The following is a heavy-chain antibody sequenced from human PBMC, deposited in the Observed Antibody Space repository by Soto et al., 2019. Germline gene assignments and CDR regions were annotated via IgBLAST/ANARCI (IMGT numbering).Heavy chain of an antibody. J-gene: IGHJ5*02. D-gene: IGHD7-27*01. CDR3: ARDFPPNYL. CDR2: ISACNT. CDR1: GYTFSSYA. V-gene: IGHV1-18*01. Sequence: GASVKVSCKASGYTFSSYAISWVRQAPGQGLEWMGWISACNTNYPQKLQGRVTMTTDTSTSTAYMELRSLRSDDTAVYYCARDFPPNYLWGQGTLVTVS.